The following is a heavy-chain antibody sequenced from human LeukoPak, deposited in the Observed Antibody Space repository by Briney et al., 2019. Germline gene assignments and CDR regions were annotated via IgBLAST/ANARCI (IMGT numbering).Heavy chain of an antibody. D-gene: IGHD3/OR15-3a*01. CDR1: GYNFISYG. Sequence: ASVNVSCKTSGYNFISYGINWVRQAPGQGLEWMGGISTYDGNIHSAQKLQGRVTMTTDTSTSTAYMELRSLRSDDTAVYYCARDFRLGYYYGMDVWGQGTTVTVSS. J-gene: IGHJ6*02. CDR2: ISTYDGNI. V-gene: IGHV1-18*01. CDR3: ARDFRLGYYYGMDV.